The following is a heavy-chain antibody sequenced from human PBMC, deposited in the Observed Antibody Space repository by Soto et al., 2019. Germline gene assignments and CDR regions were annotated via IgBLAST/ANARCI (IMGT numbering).Heavy chain of an antibody. J-gene: IGHJ4*02. CDR3: ARDYGSRSYMEFDC. CDR1: GYSFTTYW. CDR2: IDPSDSYT. Sequence: GESLKSSYKGSGYSFTTYWISWVRQMPGKGLEWMGRIDPSDSYTNYSPSFQGHVTISADKSISTAYLQWSSLKASDTAMYYCARDYGSRSYMEFDCWGQGTLVTVS. D-gene: IGHD3-10*01. V-gene: IGHV5-10-1*01.